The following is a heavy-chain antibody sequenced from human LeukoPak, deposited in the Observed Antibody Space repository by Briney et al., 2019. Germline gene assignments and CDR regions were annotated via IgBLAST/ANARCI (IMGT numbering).Heavy chain of an antibody. V-gene: IGHV3-30*09. D-gene: IGHD2/OR15-2a*01. Sequence: GGSLRLSCAASGFTFSSYAMHWVRQAPGKGLEWVAVISYDGSNKYYADSVKGRFAISRDDSKNTLYLQMNSLRAEDTAVYYCARVNGILSQIDYWGQGTLVTVSS. CDR1: GFTFSSYA. CDR2: ISYDGSNK. J-gene: IGHJ4*02. CDR3: ARVNGILSQIDY.